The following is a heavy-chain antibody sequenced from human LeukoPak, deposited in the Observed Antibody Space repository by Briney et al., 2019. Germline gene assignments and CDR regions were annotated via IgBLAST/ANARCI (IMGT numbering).Heavy chain of an antibody. J-gene: IGHJ4*02. V-gene: IGHV1-69*05. CDR3: ARYGIAVAGLFDY. D-gene: IGHD6-19*01. CDR1: GGTFISYA. CDR2: IIPIFGTA. Sequence: ASVKVSCKASGGTFISYAISWVRQAPGQGLEWMGGIIPIFGTANYAQKLQGRVAMTTDTSTSTAYMELRSLRSDDTAVYYCARYGIAVAGLFDYWGQGTLVTVSS.